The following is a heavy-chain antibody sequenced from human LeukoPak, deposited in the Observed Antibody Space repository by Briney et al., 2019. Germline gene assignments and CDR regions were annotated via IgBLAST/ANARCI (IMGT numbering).Heavy chain of an antibody. J-gene: IGHJ4*02. CDR2: ISGSGGST. V-gene: IGHV3-23*01. CDR1: GFTLSSYG. Sequence: GRSLRLSCAASGFTLSSYGMHWVRQAPGKGLEWVSAISGSGGSTYYADSVKGRFTISRDNSKNTLYLQMNSLRAEDTAVYYCAKDRGGSSWYVYWGQGTLVTVSS. D-gene: IGHD6-13*01. CDR3: AKDRGGSSWYVY.